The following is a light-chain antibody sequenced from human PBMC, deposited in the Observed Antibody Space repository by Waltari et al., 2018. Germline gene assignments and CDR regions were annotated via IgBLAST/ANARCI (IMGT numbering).Light chain of an antibody. CDR2: DDN. CDR3: CSYAGSYTWV. CDR1: SSDVGNYNL. Sequence: QSALTQPASVSGSPGQSITISCTGTSSDVGNYNLVSWYQQYPGKAPKVMIYDDNRRPSGVSDRFSGFKSGNTASLTISGVQAEDEADYYCCSYAGSYTWVFGGGTKLTVL. J-gene: IGLJ3*02. V-gene: IGLV2-23*01.